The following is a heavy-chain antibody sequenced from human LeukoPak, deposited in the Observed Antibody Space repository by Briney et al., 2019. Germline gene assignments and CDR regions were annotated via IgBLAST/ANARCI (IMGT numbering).Heavy chain of an antibody. J-gene: IGHJ5*02. V-gene: IGHV1-8*01. CDR2: MNPNSGNT. CDR3: ARAGDIVVVPDNWFDP. CDR1: GYTFTSYD. Sequence: GASVKVSCKASGYTFTSYDINWVRQATGQGLEWMGWMNPNSGNTGYAQKFQGRVTMTRNTSTSTAYMELSSLRSEDTAVYYCARAGDIVVVPDNWFDPWGQGTLVTVSS. D-gene: IGHD2-2*01.